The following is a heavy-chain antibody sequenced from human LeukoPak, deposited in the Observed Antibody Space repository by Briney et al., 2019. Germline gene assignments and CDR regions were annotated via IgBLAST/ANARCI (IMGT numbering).Heavy chain of an antibody. CDR2: IYHSGST. CDR1: GFTFSSYAM. Sequence: PGGSLRLSCAASGFTFSSYAMSWVRQPPGKGLEWIGEIYHSGSTNYNPSLKSRVTISVDKSKNQFSLKLSSVTAADTAVYHCARRPRNFDYWGQGTLVTVSS. J-gene: IGHJ4*02. CDR3: ARRPRNFDY. V-gene: IGHV4-4*02.